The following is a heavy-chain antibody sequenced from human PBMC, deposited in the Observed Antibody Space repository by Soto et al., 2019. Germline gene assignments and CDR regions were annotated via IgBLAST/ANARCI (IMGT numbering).Heavy chain of an antibody. J-gene: IGHJ4*02. V-gene: IGHV3-7*05. CDR3: ARQRRGMFDY. D-gene: IGHD6-13*01. CDR2: IKEDGSEE. Sequence: GGSLRLSCAASGFTFSNYWMSWVRQAPGKGLEWVANIKEDGSEEYCVDSVKGRFTISRDSAKNSLYLQMNSLRAEDTAVYYCARQRRGMFDYWGQGTQVTVS. CDR1: GFTFSNYW.